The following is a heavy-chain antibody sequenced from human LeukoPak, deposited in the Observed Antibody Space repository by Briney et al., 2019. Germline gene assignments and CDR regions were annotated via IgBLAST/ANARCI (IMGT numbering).Heavy chain of an antibody. Sequence: SQTLSLTCTVSGAFISSGTYYWSWIRQPAGKGLEWIGRFYISGSTHYNPSLKSRVTISVDTSKNQFSLKLSSVTAADTAVYYCARGKGGYSYGVTPYYYYYMDVWGKGTTVTVSS. CDR2: FYISGST. V-gene: IGHV4-61*02. CDR3: ARGKGGYSYGVTPYYYYYMDV. D-gene: IGHD5-18*01. CDR1: GAFISSGTYY. J-gene: IGHJ6*03.